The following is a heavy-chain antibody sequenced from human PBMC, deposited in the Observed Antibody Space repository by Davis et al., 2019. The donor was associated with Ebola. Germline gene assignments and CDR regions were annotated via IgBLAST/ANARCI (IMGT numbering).Heavy chain of an antibody. D-gene: IGHD5-24*01. CDR1: GGSISRYY. V-gene: IGHV4-59*01. Sequence: PSETLSLTCTVSGGSISRYYWSWIRQHPGKGLEWIGYIYYSGSTNYNPSLKSRVTISVDTSKNQFSLKLSSVTAADTAVYYCARDREMAFDYWGQGTLVTVSS. J-gene: IGHJ4*02. CDR3: ARDREMAFDY. CDR2: IYYSGST.